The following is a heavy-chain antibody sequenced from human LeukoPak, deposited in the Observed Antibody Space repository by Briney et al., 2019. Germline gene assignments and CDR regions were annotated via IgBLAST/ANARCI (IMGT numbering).Heavy chain of an antibody. V-gene: IGHV3-30*02. Sequence: GGSLRLSCGASGFIFNNYGMHWVRQAPGKGLEWVAFIRFDGSNTYYADSVKGRFTISRDNSKNTLYLQMNSLRAEDTAVYYCAKDMVNSRYCSSTSCSNPYYYYYYMDVWGKGTTVTVSS. CDR2: IRFDGSNT. CDR1: GFIFNNYG. D-gene: IGHD2-2*01. J-gene: IGHJ6*03. CDR3: AKDMVNSRYCSSTSCSNPYYYYYYMDV.